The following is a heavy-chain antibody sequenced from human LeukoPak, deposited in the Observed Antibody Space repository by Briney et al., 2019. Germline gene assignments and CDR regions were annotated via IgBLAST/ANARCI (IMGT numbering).Heavy chain of an antibody. Sequence: PGGSLRLSCAASGFIFSSYSMSWVRQAPGKGLEWVSVITGSGGNTYYADSVKGRFTISKDNSKNTVYLQMNNLRAEDTAVYYCVSFYETYWGRGTLVTVSS. J-gene: IGHJ4*02. V-gene: IGHV3-23*01. CDR1: GFIFSSYS. CDR2: ITGSGGNT. D-gene: IGHD2-2*01. CDR3: VSFYETY.